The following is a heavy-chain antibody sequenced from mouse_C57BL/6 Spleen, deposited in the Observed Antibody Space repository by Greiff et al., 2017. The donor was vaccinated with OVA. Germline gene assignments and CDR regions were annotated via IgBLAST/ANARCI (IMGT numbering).Heavy chain of an antibody. CDR3: AVYDGYLYFDY. CDR1: GYTFTSYW. CDR2: INPSNGGT. D-gene: IGHD2-3*01. V-gene: IGHV1-53*01. J-gene: IGHJ2*01. Sequence: QVQLQQPGTELVKPGASVKLSCKASGYTFTSYWMHWVKKRPGQGLEWIGNINPSNGGTNYNEKFKSKATLTVDKSSSTAYMQLSSLTSEDSAVDYCAVYDGYLYFDYWGQGTTLTVSS.